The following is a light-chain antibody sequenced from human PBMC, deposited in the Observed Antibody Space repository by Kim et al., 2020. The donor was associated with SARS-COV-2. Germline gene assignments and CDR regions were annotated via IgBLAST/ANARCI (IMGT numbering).Light chain of an antibody. CDR2: DAS. J-gene: IGLJ2*01. CDR3: SSFSTNGLFDIV. CDR1: NFDSWPFDH. V-gene: IGLV2-23*02. Sequence: SITLSCTGPNFDSWPFDHVSWYRQYPGQAPQLLIYDASKRPPPISDRFSGSTSATTASLTISEVQPEDEADYSCSSFSTNGLFDIVFGGVTQLTVL.